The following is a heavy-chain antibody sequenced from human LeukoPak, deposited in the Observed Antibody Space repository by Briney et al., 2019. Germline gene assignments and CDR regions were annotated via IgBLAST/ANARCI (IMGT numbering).Heavy chain of an antibody. J-gene: IGHJ4*02. CDR3: ARVAIAVAGTLDY. CDR2: INRSGST. CDR1: GGSFSGYY. D-gene: IGHD6-19*01. Sequence: SETLSLTCAVYGGSFSGYYWSWIRQPPGKGLEWIGEINRSGSTNYNPSLKSRVTISVDTSKNQFSLKLSSVTAADTAVYYCARVAIAVAGTLDYWGQGTLVTVSS. V-gene: IGHV4-34*01.